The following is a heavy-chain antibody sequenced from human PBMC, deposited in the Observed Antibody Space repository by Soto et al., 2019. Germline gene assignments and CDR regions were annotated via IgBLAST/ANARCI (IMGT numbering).Heavy chain of an antibody. Sequence: PGGSLRLSCAASGFTISHTYINGVRQAPGKGLEWVSVIYPGGSTYYADSVKGRFTISRDNSKNTLYFEMNSLRAEDAAVYYCARSYSYPYYFDYWGQGTPVTVSS. CDR3: ARSYSYPYYFDY. CDR1: GFTISHTY. J-gene: IGHJ4*02. CDR2: IYPGGST. D-gene: IGHD5-18*01. V-gene: IGHV3-66*01.